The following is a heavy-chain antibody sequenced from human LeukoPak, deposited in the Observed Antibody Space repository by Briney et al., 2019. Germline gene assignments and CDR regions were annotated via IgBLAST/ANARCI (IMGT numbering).Heavy chain of an antibody. D-gene: IGHD6-13*01. CDR1: GFTLSNHW. Sequence: GGSLRLSCAASGFTLSNHWMTWVRQVPGRGPEWVANVNRDGSETYYLDSVKGRFTISRDNSKNTLYLQMNSLRAEDTAVYYCARDRRDSSSWNFDYWGQGTLVTVSS. V-gene: IGHV3-7*01. CDR2: VNRDGSET. CDR3: ARDRRDSSSWNFDY. J-gene: IGHJ4*02.